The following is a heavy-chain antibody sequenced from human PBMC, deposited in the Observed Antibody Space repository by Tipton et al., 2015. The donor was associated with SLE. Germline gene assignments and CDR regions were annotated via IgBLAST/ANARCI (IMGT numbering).Heavy chain of an antibody. D-gene: IGHD2-21*01. CDR1: GGSISSNY. J-gene: IGHJ5*02. CDR2: ISDGGGT. Sequence: LRLSCSVSGGSISSNYWIWIRQPPGKGLEWIGYISDGGGTNYNPSLKSRVTISVDTAKSQFSLRLTSVTAADTAVYYCARGMIVDGSWFDPWGQGTLVTVSS. CDR3: ARGMIVDGSWFDP. V-gene: IGHV4-59*12.